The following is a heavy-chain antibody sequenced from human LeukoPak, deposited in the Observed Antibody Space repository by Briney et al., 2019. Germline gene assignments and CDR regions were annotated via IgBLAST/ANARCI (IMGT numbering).Heavy chain of an antibody. Sequence: PGGSLRLSCAASGFTFSDYYMSWIRQAPGKGLEWVSYINGSGSTVYYAASVRGRFTISRDNAKNSLFLQMNSLRAEDTAVYYCARDRGNSDPGDWFDSWGQGTLVTVSS. D-gene: IGHD4-23*01. V-gene: IGHV3-11*01. CDR2: INGSGSTV. CDR3: ARDRGNSDPGDWFDS. J-gene: IGHJ5*01. CDR1: GFTFSDYY.